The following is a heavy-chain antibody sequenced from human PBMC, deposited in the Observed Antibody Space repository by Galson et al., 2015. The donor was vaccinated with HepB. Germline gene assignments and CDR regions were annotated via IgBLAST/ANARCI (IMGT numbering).Heavy chain of an antibody. CDR2: INAGNGNT. CDR3: ARGLEQWRAFDY. D-gene: IGHD6-19*01. J-gene: IGHJ4*02. V-gene: IGHV1-3*01. CDR1: GYTFTSYA. Sequence: SVKVSCKASGYTFTSYAMHWVRQAPGQRLEWMGWINAGNGNTKYSQKFQGRVTITRDTSASTAYMELSSLRSEDTAVYYCARGLEQWRAFDYWGQGTLVTVSS.